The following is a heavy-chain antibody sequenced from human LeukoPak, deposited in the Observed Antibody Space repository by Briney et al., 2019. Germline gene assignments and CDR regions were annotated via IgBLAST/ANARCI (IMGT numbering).Heavy chain of an antibody. D-gene: IGHD6-19*01. V-gene: IGHV3-23*01. CDR1: GFIVSSYA. J-gene: IGHJ4*02. CDR3: AKAAGSSVHY. CDR2: ISGSGDST. Sequence: GGSLRLSCAASGFIVSSYAMTWVRQAPGKGLEWVSGISGSGDSTYYGDSVKGRFTISGDNSKNTLDLQMNSLRAEDTAVYYCAKAAGSSVHYWGQGTLVTVSS.